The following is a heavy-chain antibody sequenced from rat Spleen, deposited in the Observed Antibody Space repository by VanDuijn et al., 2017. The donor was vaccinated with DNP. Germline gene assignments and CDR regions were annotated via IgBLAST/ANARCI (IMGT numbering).Heavy chain of an antibody. CDR1: GFSLTSYH. D-gene: IGHD1-12*02. CDR3: ARWDYDGWFAY. J-gene: IGHJ3*01. V-gene: IGHV2-27*01. CDR2: IQSGGST. Sequence: QVQLKESGPGLVQPSQTLSLTCTVSGFSLTSYHVHWVRQPPGKGLEWMGRIQSGGSTDYNSALKSRLSISRDTSKSQVFLKMNRVQTEDTAMYFCARWDYDGWFAYWGQGTLVTVSS.